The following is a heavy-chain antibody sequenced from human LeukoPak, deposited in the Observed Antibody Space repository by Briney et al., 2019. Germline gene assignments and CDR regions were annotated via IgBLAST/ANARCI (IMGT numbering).Heavy chain of an antibody. Sequence: GGSLRLSCAASGFTVSNNYMNWVRQAPGKGLEWVSAISGNGDNTYYADSVKGRFTISRDNSKNTLYLQMSSLRAEDTAVYYCAKIGGYFDYWGQGTLVTVSS. CDR1: GFTVSNNY. CDR2: ISGNGDNT. D-gene: IGHD3-10*01. J-gene: IGHJ4*02. V-gene: IGHV3-23*01. CDR3: AKIGGYFDY.